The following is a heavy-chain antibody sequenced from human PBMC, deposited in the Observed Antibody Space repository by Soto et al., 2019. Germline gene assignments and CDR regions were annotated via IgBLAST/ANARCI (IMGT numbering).Heavy chain of an antibody. CDR2: IYPGDSDT. V-gene: IGHV5-51*01. Sequence: PGESLKISCKGSGYSFTSYWIGWVRQMPGKGLEWMGIIYPGDSDTRYSPSFQGQVTISADKSISTAYLQWSSLKASDTAMYYCARREDYGDYVDAFDIWGQGTMVTVSS. J-gene: IGHJ3*02. CDR3: ARREDYGDYVDAFDI. D-gene: IGHD4-17*01. CDR1: GYSFTSYW.